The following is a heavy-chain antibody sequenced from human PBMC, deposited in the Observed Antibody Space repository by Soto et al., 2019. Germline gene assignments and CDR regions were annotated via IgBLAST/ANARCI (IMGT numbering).Heavy chain of an antibody. V-gene: IGHV4-30-4*01. J-gene: IGHJ4*02. CDR2: IYYSGST. D-gene: IGHD3-9*01. CDR3: ASSSHYDILTGPGGFDY. CDR1: GGSISSGDYY. Sequence: SETLSLTCTVSGGSISSGDYYWSWIRQPPGKGLEWIGYIYYSGSTYYNPSLKSRVTIPVDTSKNQFSLKLSSVTAADTAVYYCASSSHYDILTGPGGFDYWGQGTLVTVSS.